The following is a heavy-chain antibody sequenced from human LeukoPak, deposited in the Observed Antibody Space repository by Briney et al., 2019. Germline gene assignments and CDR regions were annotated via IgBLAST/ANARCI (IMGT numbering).Heavy chain of an antibody. CDR2: INTNTGNP. CDR3: AVAEYCSSTSCYGYYYYGMDV. V-gene: IGHV7-4-1*02. Sequence: ATVKVSCKASGYTFTSYAMNWVRQAPGQGLEWMGWINTNTGNPTYARGFTGRFVVSLDTSVSTAYLQISSLKAEGTAVYYCAVAEYCSSTSCYGYYYYGMDVWGQGTTVTVSS. J-gene: IGHJ6*02. CDR1: GYTFTSYA. D-gene: IGHD2-2*01.